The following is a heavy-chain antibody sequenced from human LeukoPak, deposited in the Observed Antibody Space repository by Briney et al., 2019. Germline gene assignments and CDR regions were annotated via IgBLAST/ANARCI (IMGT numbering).Heavy chain of an antibody. V-gene: IGHV4-4*09. J-gene: IGHJ6*03. CDR3: ARGLRDEERHYGYYYMDV. D-gene: IGHD3-22*01. CDR1: GDSVSGYY. Sequence: SDTLSLTCTVSGDSVSGYYRSWIRQPPGKGLGWIGYFYTSANTNYNPSLKSRVTMSVDTSKNQFSLKLTSVTAADTAVYYCARGLRDEERHYGYYYMDVWGKGTTVTVSS. CDR2: FYTSANT.